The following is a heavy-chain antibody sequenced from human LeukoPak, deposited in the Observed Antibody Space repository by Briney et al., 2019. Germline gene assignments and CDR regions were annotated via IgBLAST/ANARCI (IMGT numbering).Heavy chain of an antibody. V-gene: IGHV1-18*01. Sequence: GASVKVSCKASGYTFTSYGISWVRQAPGQGLEWMGWISAYNGNTNYAQKLQGRVTMTTDTSTSTAYMELRSLRSDDTAVYYCARVRFPRHNWNDGKRDFDYWGQGTLVTVSS. CDR3: ARVRFPRHNWNDGKRDFDY. CDR1: GYTFTSYG. J-gene: IGHJ4*02. D-gene: IGHD1-1*01. CDR2: ISAYNGNT.